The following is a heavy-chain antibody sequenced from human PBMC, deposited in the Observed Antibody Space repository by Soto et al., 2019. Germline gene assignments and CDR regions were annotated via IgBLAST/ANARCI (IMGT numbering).Heavy chain of an antibody. D-gene: IGHD6-6*01. Sequence: SESLSLTSTVSGGSSSTYYWSWIRQRPGKGLEWIGYIYYSGSTNYNPSLKSRVTISVDTSKNQFSLKLSSVTAADTAVYYCARAPARPNENWFDPWGQGTLVTVSS. CDR3: ARAPARPNENWFDP. J-gene: IGHJ5*02. V-gene: IGHV4-59*01. CDR2: IYYSGST. CDR1: GGSSSTYY.